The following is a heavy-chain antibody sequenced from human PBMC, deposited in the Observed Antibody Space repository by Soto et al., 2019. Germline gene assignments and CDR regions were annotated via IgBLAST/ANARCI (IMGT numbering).Heavy chain of an antibody. CDR2: ISGSSGYT. Sequence: SLRLSCAASGFSFSDYYMSWFRQAPGKGLEWVSYISGSSGYTNYADSVKGRFTISRDNSKNTLYLQMNSLRAEDTAVYYCARDQERLFDYWGQGTLVTVSS. CDR3: ARDQERLFDY. CDR1: GFSFSDYY. J-gene: IGHJ4*02. D-gene: IGHD3-22*01. V-gene: IGHV3-11*06.